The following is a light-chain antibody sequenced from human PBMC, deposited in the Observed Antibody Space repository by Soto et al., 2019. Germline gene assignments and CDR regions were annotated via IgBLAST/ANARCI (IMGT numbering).Light chain of an antibody. CDR2: DAS. CDR1: QSVSRS. J-gene: IGKJ1*01. CDR3: QQRSNWPRT. V-gene: IGKV3-11*01. Sequence: EILLTPSPSTLTLTPGDRATLSCRASQSVSRSLAWYQQKPGQAPRLLIYDASNRATGIPARFSGSGSGTDFTLTISSLEPEDFEVYYCQQRSNWPRTFGQGTKVDIK.